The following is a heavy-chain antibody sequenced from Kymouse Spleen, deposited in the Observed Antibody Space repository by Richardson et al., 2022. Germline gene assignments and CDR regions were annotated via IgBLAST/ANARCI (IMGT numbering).Heavy chain of an antibody. CDR2: INHSGST. D-gene: IGHD3-3*01. V-gene: IGHV4-34*01. CDR3: ARGHVLRFLEWLLRNGMDV. J-gene: IGHJ6*02. CDR1: GGSFSGYY. Sequence: QVQLQQWGAGLLKPSETLSLTCAVYGGSFSGYYWSWIRQPPGKGLEWIGEINHSGSTNYNPSLKSRVTISVDTSKNQFSLKLSSVTAADTAVYYCARGHVLRFLEWLLRNGMDVWGQGTTVTVSS.